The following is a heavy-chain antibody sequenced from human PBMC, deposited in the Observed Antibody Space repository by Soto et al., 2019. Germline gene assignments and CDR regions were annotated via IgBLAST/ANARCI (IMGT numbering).Heavy chain of an antibody. CDR2: IYYSGNT. D-gene: IGHD6-13*01. Sequence: SETLSLSCTVSGGSIRSYYWSWIRQPPGKGLEWIGYIYYSGNTNYNPSLKSRVTISVDTSKNQFSLKLSSVTAADTAVYYCARGGYSIDFWAQGNLVTVSS. CDR1: GGSIRSYY. J-gene: IGHJ4*02. V-gene: IGHV4-59*01. CDR3: ARGGYSIDF.